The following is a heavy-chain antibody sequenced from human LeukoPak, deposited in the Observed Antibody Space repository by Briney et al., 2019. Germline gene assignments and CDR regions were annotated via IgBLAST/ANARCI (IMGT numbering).Heavy chain of an antibody. D-gene: IGHD3-10*01. V-gene: IGHV3-23*01. J-gene: IGHJ4*02. Sequence: GGSLRLSCAASGFTFSSSAMSWVRQVPGKGLEWVSSISGNDDGTYYADSVKGRFTISRDNSKNTLYLQMNSLRAEDTAIYYCAKRGPIYSASPGNYFDYWGQGTLVTVSS. CDR2: ISGNDDGT. CDR3: AKRGPIYSASPGNYFDY. CDR1: GFTFSSSA.